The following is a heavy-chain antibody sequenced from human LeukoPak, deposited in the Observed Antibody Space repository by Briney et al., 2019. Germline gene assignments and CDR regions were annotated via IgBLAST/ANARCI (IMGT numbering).Heavy chain of an antibody. Sequence: GGSLRLSCAASGFTFDDYAMHWVRQAPGKGLEWVSLISWDGGSTYYADSVKGRFTISRDNAKNSLYLQMNSLRAEDTAVYYCARRRVWSLYFDYWGQGTLVTVSS. CDR1: GFTFDDYA. J-gene: IGHJ4*02. CDR3: ARRRVWSLYFDY. V-gene: IGHV3-43D*03. CDR2: ISWDGGST. D-gene: IGHD3-10*01.